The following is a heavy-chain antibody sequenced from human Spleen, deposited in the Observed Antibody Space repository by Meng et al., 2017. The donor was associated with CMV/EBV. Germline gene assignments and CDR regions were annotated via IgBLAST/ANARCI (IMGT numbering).Heavy chain of an antibody. CDR3: ATLAVAEVDWFDP. V-gene: IGHV3-21*01. CDR2: ISSSTSHT. D-gene: IGHD6-19*01. CDR1: GFTFSRFS. Sequence: GESLKISCVVFGFTFSRFSMNWVRQAPGKGLDWVSSISSSTSHTDHADSLKGRFTVSRDNAKNSLYLQMNSLRADDTGVYYCATLAVAEVDWFDPWGQGTLVTVSS. J-gene: IGHJ5*02.